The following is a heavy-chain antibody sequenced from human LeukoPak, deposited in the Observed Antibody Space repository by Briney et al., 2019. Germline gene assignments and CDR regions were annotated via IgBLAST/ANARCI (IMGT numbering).Heavy chain of an antibody. Sequence: GEALKSSCKIGGGVLSTDCIGWGRRLCGEGLEFRGIIYPGDSETRYSPSFQGQGTMSVDKSISTAYLQWSSLRASDSAMYYCARLSGRDFDFWGQGTLVTVAS. D-gene: IGHD1-26*01. V-gene: IGHV5-51*01. CDR3: ARLSGRDFDF. CDR1: GGVLSTDC. J-gene: IGHJ4*02. CDR2: IYPGDSET.